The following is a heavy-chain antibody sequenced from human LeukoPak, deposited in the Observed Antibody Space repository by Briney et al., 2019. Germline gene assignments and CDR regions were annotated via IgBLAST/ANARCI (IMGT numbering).Heavy chain of an antibody. J-gene: IGHJ4*02. D-gene: IGHD3-3*01. CDR2: IKSKTDGGTT. CDR3: TTGTPPLWSGYYTGIVLRGYYFDY. Sequence: TGGSLRLSCAASGFTFINAWMSWVRQAPGKGLEWVGRIKSKTDGGTTDYAAPVKGRFTISRDDSKNTLYLQMNSLKTEDTAVYYCTTGTPPLWSGYYTGIVLRGYYFDYWGQGTLVTVSS. V-gene: IGHV3-15*01. CDR1: GFTFINAW.